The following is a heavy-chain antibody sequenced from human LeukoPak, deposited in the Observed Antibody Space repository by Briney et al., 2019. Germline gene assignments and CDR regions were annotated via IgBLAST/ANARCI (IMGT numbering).Heavy chain of an antibody. CDR3: AKSGRRGYSYGYRFKYYFES. CDR1: GFTVSSNY. CDR2: ISYDGSNK. Sequence: GSLRLSCAASGFTVSSNYMSWVRQAPGKGLEWVAVISYDGSNKYYVDSVKGRFTISRDNSKNTLYLQMNSLRAEDTAVYYCAKSGRRGYSYGYRFKYYFESWGQGTLVTVSS. V-gene: IGHV3-30*18. J-gene: IGHJ4*02. D-gene: IGHD5-18*01.